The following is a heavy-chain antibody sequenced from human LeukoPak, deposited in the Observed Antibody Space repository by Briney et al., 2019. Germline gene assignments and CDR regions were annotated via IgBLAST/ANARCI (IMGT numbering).Heavy chain of an antibody. CDR1: GLTFSSYW. D-gene: IGHD6-19*01. Sequence: GGSLRLSCAASGLTFSSYWMTWVRQAPGKGLEWVTTIKYDGSETYYVDSVRGRFSISRDNAKNSLYLQMNSLSAEDTAVYYCARDWIAVTGTGFDYWGQGNLVTVSS. V-gene: IGHV3-7*04. CDR3: ARDWIAVTGTGFDY. CDR2: IKYDGSET. J-gene: IGHJ4*02.